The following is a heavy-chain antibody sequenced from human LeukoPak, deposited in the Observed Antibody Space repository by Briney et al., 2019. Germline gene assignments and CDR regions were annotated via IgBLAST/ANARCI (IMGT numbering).Heavy chain of an antibody. CDR2: IYYSGST. CDR3: ARVPIGRYSSGWYFAFDI. J-gene: IGHJ3*02. D-gene: IGHD6-19*01. Sequence: SETLSLTCAVYGGSFSSYYWSWIRQPPGKGLEWIGYIYYSGSTNYNPSLKSRVTISVDTSKNQFSLKLSSVTAADTAVYYCARVPIGRYSSGWYFAFDIWGQGAMVTVSS. V-gene: IGHV4-59*01. CDR1: GGSFSSYY.